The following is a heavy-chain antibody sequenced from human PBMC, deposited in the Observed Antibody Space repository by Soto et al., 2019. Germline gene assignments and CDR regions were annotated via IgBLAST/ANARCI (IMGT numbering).Heavy chain of an antibody. Sequence: SETLSLTCTVSGGSISSSSYYWGWIRQPPGKRLEWIGRIYYSGSTYYNPSLKSRVTISVDTSKNQFSLKLSSVTAADTAVYYCARHFSLYYYDSSGTPSWWDYWGQGTLVTVSS. CDR3: ARHFSLYYYDSSGTPSWWDY. V-gene: IGHV4-39*01. CDR1: GGSISSSSYY. J-gene: IGHJ4*02. D-gene: IGHD3-22*01. CDR2: IYYSGST.